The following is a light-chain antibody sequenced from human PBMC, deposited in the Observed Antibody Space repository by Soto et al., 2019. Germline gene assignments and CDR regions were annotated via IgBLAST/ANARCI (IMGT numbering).Light chain of an antibody. CDR2: DVS. CDR1: SIDVGGYNY. Sequence: QSVLAHPRSVSGSPGQSGTISCTGASIDVGGYNYVSWYQQHPGKAPKLMIYDVSKRPSGVPDRFSGSKSGNTASLTISGLQAEDEADYYCCSYAGSYTFNVFGTGTKVTVL. CDR3: CSYAGSYTFNV. J-gene: IGLJ1*01. V-gene: IGLV2-11*01.